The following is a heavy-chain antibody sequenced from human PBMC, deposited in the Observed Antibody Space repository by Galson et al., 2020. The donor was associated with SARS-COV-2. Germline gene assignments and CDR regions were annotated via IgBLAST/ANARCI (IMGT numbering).Heavy chain of an antibody. CDR2: IYPADSDV. CDR1: GYTFNTFW. J-gene: IGHJ4*02. V-gene: IGHV5-51*01. D-gene: IGHD4-4*01. Sequence: GESLKISCKVSGYTFNTFWIGWVRQMPGKGLEWMGIIYPADSDVRYSPSFQGHVTISVDKSISTAYLQWSSLKASDTAIYYCARPPSRDDYIDVPLDYWGQGTVVTVSS. CDR3: ARPPSRDDYIDVPLDY.